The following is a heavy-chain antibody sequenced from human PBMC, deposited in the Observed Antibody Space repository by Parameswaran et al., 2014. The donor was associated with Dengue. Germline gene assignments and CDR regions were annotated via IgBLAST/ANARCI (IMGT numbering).Heavy chain of an antibody. J-gene: IGHJ4*02. D-gene: IGHD3-10*01. CDR2: IKQDGSEK. V-gene: IGHV3-7*01. Sequence: RWIRQPPGKGLEWVANIKQDGSEKYYVDSVKGRFTISRDNAKNSLYLQMNSLRAEDTAVYYCARDSGSYYNPPDYWGQGTLVTVSS. CDR3: ARDSGSYYNPPDY.